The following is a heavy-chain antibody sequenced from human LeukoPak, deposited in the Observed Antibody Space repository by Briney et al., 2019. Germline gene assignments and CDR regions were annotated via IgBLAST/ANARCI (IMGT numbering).Heavy chain of an antibody. J-gene: IGHJ4*02. Sequence: SETLSLTCTVSGGSISSSSYYWGWIRQPPGKGLEWIGSIYYSGSTYYNPSLKSRVTISVDTSKNQFSLKLSSVTAADTAVYYCARLLIYDSWSGYSSFDYWGQGTLVTVSS. CDR2: IYYSGST. D-gene: IGHD3-3*01. CDR3: ARLLIYDSWSGYSSFDY. CDR1: GGSISSSSYY. V-gene: IGHV4-39*01.